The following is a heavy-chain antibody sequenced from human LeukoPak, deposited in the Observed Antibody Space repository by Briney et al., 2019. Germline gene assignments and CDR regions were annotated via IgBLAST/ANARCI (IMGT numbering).Heavy chain of an antibody. J-gene: IGHJ4*02. CDR2: INYVGST. Sequence: SETLSLTCSVSGGSIDRTSSYWGWVRPSPGKGLEWIGSINYVGSTYYNPSLKSRVTMSLDTSEDQFSLRLSSVTAADTAVYFCARGRPGEPLEYYFDPWGQGTLVTVSS. CDR1: GGSIDRTSSY. V-gene: IGHV4-39*07. CDR3: ARGRPGEPLEYYFDP. D-gene: IGHD1-1*01.